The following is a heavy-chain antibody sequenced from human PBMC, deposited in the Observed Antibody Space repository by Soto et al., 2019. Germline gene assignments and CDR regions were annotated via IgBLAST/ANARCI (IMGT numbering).Heavy chain of an antibody. CDR3: ARELYSSSSNWFDP. CDR2: IYYSGST. V-gene: IGHV4-30-4*01. CDR1: GGSINSGDYY. D-gene: IGHD6-13*01. Sequence: PSETLSLTCTVSGGSINSGDYYWSWIRQPPGKGLEWIGYIYYSGSTNYNPSLKSRVTISVDTSKNQFSLKLSSVTAADTAVYYCARELYSSSSNWFDPWGQGILVTV. J-gene: IGHJ5*02.